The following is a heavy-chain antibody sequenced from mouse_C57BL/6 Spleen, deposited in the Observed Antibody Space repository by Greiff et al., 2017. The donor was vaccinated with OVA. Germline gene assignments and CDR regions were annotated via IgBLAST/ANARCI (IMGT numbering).Heavy chain of an antibody. CDR1: GFSLTSYG. CDR2: IWSDGST. J-gene: IGHJ4*01. V-gene: IGHV2-6-1*01. CDR3: ARHYDYDVGYAMDY. D-gene: IGHD2-4*01. Sequence: VKVVESGPGLVAPSQSLSITCTVSGFSLTSYGVHWVRQPPGKGLEWLVVIWSDGSTTYNSALKSRLSISKDNSKSQVFLKMNSLQTDDTAMYYCARHYDYDVGYAMDYWGQGTSVTVSS.